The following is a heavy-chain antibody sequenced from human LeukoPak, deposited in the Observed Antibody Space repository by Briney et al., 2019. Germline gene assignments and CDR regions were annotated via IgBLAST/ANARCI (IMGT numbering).Heavy chain of an antibody. CDR1: GGSISSYY. CDR3: ARGPYSYDSSGAFDI. Sequence: SETLSLTCTVSGGSISSYYWSWIRQPPGKGLEWIGYIYYSGSTNYNPSLKSRVTISVDTSKNQFPLKLSSVTAADTAVYFCARGPYSYDSSGAFDIWGQGTMVTVSS. V-gene: IGHV4-59*08. J-gene: IGHJ3*02. D-gene: IGHD3-22*01. CDR2: IYYSGST.